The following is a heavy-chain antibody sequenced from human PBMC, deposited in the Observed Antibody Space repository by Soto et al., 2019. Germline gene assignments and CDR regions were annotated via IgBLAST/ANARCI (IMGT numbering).Heavy chain of an antibody. J-gene: IGHJ4*02. CDR3: ARSIAAAATVYYFDC. V-gene: IGHV4-59*01. CDR1: GGSISTYY. Sequence: SETLSLTCTVSGGSISTYYWSWIRQPPGKGLEWIGYIYYSGSTNYNPSLKSRVTISVDTSKNQFSLKLSSVTAADTAVYYCARSIAAAATVYYFDCWGQGTLVTVPQ. D-gene: IGHD6-13*01. CDR2: IYYSGST.